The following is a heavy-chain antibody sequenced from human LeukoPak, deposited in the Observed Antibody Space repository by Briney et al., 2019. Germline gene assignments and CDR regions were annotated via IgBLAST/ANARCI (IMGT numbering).Heavy chain of an antibody. V-gene: IGHV1-2*02. J-gene: IGHJ2*01. CDR1: GYTFTGYY. Sequence: ASVKVSCKASGYTFTGYYMHWVRQAPGQGLEWMGWINPNSGGTNYAQKFQGRVTMTRDTSISTAYMELSRLRSDDTAVYYCARSTGYSGYDGGDWYFDLWGRGTLVTVSS. D-gene: IGHD5-12*01. CDR3: ARSTGYSGYDGGDWYFDL. CDR2: INPNSGGT.